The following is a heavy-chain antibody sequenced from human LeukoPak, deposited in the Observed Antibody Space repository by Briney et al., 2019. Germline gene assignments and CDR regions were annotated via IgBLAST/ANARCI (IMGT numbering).Heavy chain of an antibody. Sequence: PLETLCLTCTVSGASISSYYWTWIRQPPGKRLEWIGFIYYTGSTNYNASHKSRVTISVDTSKNEFSLKLSSVTAADTAVYYCARAPRGSARSYFDYWGQGPLVTVSS. D-gene: IGHD3-10*01. V-gene: IGHV4-59*01. CDR1: GASISSYY. CDR2: IYYTGST. CDR3: ARAPRGSARSYFDY. J-gene: IGHJ4*02.